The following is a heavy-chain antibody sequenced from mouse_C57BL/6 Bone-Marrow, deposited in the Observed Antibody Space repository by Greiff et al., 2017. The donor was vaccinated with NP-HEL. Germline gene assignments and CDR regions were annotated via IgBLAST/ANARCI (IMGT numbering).Heavy chain of an antibody. Sequence: EVKLMESGGGLVKPGGSLKLSCAASGFTFSSYTMSWVRQTPEKRLEWVATISGGGGNTYYPDNVKGRFTISRDNDKNNLYLQMSHLKSEDTAMYYCARDRTTIVSYWYFDVWGTGTTVTVSS. CDR2: ISGGGGNT. D-gene: IGHD2-12*01. CDR3: ARDRTTIVSYWYFDV. CDR1: GFTFSSYT. V-gene: IGHV5-4*01. J-gene: IGHJ1*03.